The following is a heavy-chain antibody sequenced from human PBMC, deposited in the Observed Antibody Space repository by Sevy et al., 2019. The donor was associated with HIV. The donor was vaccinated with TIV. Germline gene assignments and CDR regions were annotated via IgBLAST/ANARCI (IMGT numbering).Heavy chain of an antibody. V-gene: IGHV3-33*01. CDR3: ARDSDYYGSRPLHRNYYYYYGMDV. CDR2: IWYDGSNK. J-gene: IGHJ6*02. CDR1: GFTFSSYG. D-gene: IGHD3-10*01. Sequence: GGSLRLSCAASGFTFSSYGMHWVRQAPGKGLEWVAVIWYDGSNKYYADSVKGRFTISRDNSKNTLYLQMNSLRAEDTAVYYCARDSDYYGSRPLHRNYYYYYGMDVWGQGTTVTVSS.